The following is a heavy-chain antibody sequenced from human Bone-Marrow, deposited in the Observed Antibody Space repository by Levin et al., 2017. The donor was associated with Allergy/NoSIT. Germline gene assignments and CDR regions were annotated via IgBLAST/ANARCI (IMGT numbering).Heavy chain of an antibody. CDR2: INPNSGGT. J-gene: IGHJ5*02. V-gene: IGHV1-2*04. Sequence: ASVKVSCKASGYTFTGYYMHWVRQAPGQGLEWMGWINPNSGGTNYAQKFQGWVTMTRDTSISTAYMELSRLRSDDTAVYYCARGELRYFDWENWFDPWGQGTLVTVSS. CDR3: ARGELRYFDWENWFDP. CDR1: GYTFTGYY. D-gene: IGHD3-9*01.